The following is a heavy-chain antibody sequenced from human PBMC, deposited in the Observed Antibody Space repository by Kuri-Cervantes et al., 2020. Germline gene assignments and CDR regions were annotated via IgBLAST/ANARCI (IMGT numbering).Heavy chain of an antibody. CDR2: IYPGDSDT. D-gene: IGHD3-3*01. V-gene: IGHV5-51*01. J-gene: IGHJ6*02. Sequence: KVSCKGSGYSFTSYWIGWVRQMPGKGLEWMGIIYPGDSDTRYSPSFQGQVTISADKSISTAYLQWSSLKASDTAMYYCARQEGTIYYGMDVWGQGTTVTVSS. CDR3: ARQEGTIYYGMDV. CDR1: GYSFTSYW.